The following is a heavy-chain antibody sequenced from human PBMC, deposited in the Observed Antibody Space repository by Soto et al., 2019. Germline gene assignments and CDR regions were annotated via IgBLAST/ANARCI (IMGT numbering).Heavy chain of an antibody. Sequence: ETLSLTCTVSGGSLSPYYWGWVRQPPGKGLEWIGYIYYSGNTNYNPSLKSRVIISVDMSKNQFSLKLTSVTDADTAIYYCARVDVLQWLLGYWFDPWGQGTLVTVSS. CDR2: IYYSGNT. CDR1: GGSLSPYY. J-gene: IGHJ5*02. V-gene: IGHV4-59*01. CDR3: ARVDVLQWLLGYWFDP. D-gene: IGHD3-3*01.